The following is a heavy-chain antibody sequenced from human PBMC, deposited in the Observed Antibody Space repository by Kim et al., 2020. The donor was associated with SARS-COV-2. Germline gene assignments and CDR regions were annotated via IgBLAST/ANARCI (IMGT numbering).Heavy chain of an antibody. D-gene: IGHD3-22*01. Sequence: GGSLRLSCAASGFTFSSYGMHWVRQAPGKGLEWVAVIWYDGSNKYYADSVKGRFTISRDNSRNTLYLQMNSLRAEDTAVYYCARDEGGGYYDSSGYILWGQGPLGPVS. CDR2: IWYDGSNK. CDR1: GFTFSSYG. CDR3: ARDEGGGYYDSSGYIL. V-gene: IGHV3-33*01. J-gene: IGHJ4*02.